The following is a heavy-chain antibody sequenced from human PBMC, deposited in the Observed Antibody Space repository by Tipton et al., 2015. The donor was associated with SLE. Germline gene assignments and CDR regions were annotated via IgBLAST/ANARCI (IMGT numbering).Heavy chain of an antibody. D-gene: IGHD5-24*01. V-gene: IGHV1-69*06. CDR2: INPLFGTV. CDR1: GGTFSSYA. Sequence: QVQLVQSGAEVKKTGSSVKISCKASGGTFSSYAISWVRQAPGQGLEWMGGINPLFGTVDYAQKFQDRVTITADKSTNTAYMDLSSLRSEDTAFYFCTRSDGRDGYGIDWFDPWGQGTLVTVSS. CDR3: TRSDGRDGYGIDWFDP. J-gene: IGHJ5*02.